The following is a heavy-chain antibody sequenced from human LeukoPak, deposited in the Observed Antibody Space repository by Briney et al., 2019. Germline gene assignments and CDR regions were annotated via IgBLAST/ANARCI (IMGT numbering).Heavy chain of an antibody. D-gene: IGHD1-26*01. Sequence: GGSLRLSCAASGFTFSSYGIHWVRQAPGKGLEWVAVISFDGTIKYYADSVKGRFTISRDNSKNTLYLQMNSLRAEDTAVYYCARVFDGSYYPQVRYYYMDVWGKGTTVTVSS. CDR2: ISFDGTIK. V-gene: IGHV3-30*03. CDR1: GFTFSSYG. J-gene: IGHJ6*03. CDR3: ARVFDGSYYPQVRYYYMDV.